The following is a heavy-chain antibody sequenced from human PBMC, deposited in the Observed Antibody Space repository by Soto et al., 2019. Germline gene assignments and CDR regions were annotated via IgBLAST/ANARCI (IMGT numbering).Heavy chain of an antibody. Sequence: QVQLQESGPGLVKPSQTLSLSCTVFGGSISSAAYYWSWIRQHPGKGLEWIGYISHSGSTYYTPSLKIRVIISADKSKNQFSPNLASVTAADTAVYYCAREYTYGSNFFDCWGQGALVTVSS. CDR1: GGSISSAAYY. J-gene: IGHJ4*02. D-gene: IGHD5-18*01. CDR2: ISHSGST. CDR3: AREYTYGSNFFDC. V-gene: IGHV4-31*03.